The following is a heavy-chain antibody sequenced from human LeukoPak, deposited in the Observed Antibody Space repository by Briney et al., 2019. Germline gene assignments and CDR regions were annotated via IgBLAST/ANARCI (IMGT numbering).Heavy chain of an antibody. CDR1: GYTLTELS. V-gene: IGHV1-24*01. D-gene: IGHD2-2*01. CDR3: ATDLVVVPGFQH. CDR2: FDPDDGET. Sequence: ASVKVSCKVSGYTLTELSMHWVRQAPGKGLEWMGGFDPDDGETIYAQKFQGRVTMTEDTSTDTAYMELSSLRSEDTAVYYCATDLVVVPGFQHWGQGTLVTVSS. J-gene: IGHJ1*01.